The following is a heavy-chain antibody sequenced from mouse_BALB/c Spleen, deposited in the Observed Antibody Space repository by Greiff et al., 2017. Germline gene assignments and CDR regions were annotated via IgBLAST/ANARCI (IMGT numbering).Heavy chain of an antibody. J-gene: IGHJ2*01. D-gene: IGHD2-4*01. CDR3: TRWGDYSYFDY. CDR2: IYPGNSDT. Sequence: EVQLQQSGTVLARPGASVKMSCKASGYTFTSYWMHWVKQRPGQGLEWIGAIYPGNSDTSYNQKFKGKAKLTAVTSTSTAYMELSSLTNEDSAVYYCTRWGDYSYFDYWGQGTTLTVSS. V-gene: IGHV1-5*01. CDR1: GYTFTSYW.